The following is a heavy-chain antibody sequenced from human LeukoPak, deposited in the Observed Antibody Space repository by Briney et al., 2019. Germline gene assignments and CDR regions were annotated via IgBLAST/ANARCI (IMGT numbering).Heavy chain of an antibody. V-gene: IGHV3-33*01. CDR1: GFTFSSCG. CDR3: ARQLGYCSGGSCYFDF. J-gene: IGHJ4*02. D-gene: IGHD2-15*01. Sequence: PGRSLRLPCAASGFTFSSCGMHWVRQAPGKGLEWVAVIWYDGTNKYYADSVKGRFTISRDSSSNTLYLQLNSLRVEDTAVYYCARQLGYCSGGSCYFDFWGQGTLVTVAS. CDR2: IWYDGTNK.